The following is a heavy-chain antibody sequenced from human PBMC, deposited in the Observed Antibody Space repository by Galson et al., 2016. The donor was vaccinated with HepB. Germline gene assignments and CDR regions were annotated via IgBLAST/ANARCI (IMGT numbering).Heavy chain of an antibody. Sequence: SVKVSCKASGYTFINYYMHWVRQAPGQGLEWMGIGNPRTGSTSYAQKFQDRVTVTRDTSTSTVYMELSSLRSDDAAVYYCARVSRELRFLEQPMDVWGQGTTVTVSS. CDR1: GYTFINYY. CDR2: GNPRTGST. V-gene: IGHV1-46*01. CDR3: ARVSRELRFLEQPMDV. J-gene: IGHJ6*02. D-gene: IGHD3-3*01.